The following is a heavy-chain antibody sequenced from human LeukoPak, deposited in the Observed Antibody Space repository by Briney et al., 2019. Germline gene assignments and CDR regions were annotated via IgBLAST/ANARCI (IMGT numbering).Heavy chain of an antibody. CDR1: GFTFSSYE. CDR3: AKQDTFGD. D-gene: IGHD3-16*01. CDR2: ITSSGRII. Sequence: GGSLRLSCAASGFTFSSYEMNWVRQAPGKGLEWVAYITSSGRIIYYADSVKGRFTISRDNTKNSLYLQMNSLRAEDTAVYCCAKQDTFGDWGQGTLVTVSS. J-gene: IGHJ4*02. V-gene: IGHV3-48*03.